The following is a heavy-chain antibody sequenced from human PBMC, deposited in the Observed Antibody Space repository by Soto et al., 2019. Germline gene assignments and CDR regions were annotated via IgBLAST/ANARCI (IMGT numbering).Heavy chain of an antibody. CDR1: GGFISSFF. J-gene: IGHJ4*02. Sequence: SETLSLTCSVSGGFISSFFWNWIRHSPGKGLEWIGHIQNSRRTNYNPSLKGRAIISVDTSQNEFSFQLNSVTAADSAVYYCVRNRPTFDAPGFAYCGEGPLVTVS. CDR2: IQNSRRT. V-gene: IGHV4-59*01. CDR3: VRNRPTFDAPGFAY. D-gene: IGHD2-8*01.